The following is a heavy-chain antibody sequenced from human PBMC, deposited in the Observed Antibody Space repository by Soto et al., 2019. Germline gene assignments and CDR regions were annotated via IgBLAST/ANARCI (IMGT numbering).Heavy chain of an antibody. CDR3: AREGDSYGKAFDI. CDR2: SYYSGST. V-gene: IGHV4-30-4*01. J-gene: IGHJ3*02. Sequence: QVQLQESGPGLVKPSQTLSLTCTVSGGSISSGDSYWSWIRQPPGKGLEWIGYSYYSGSTYYNPSLKTRVTISVDTSKNQCSLKLSSVTAADTAVYYCAREGDSYGKAFDIWGQGTMVTVSS. CDR1: GGSISSGDSY. D-gene: IGHD5-18*01.